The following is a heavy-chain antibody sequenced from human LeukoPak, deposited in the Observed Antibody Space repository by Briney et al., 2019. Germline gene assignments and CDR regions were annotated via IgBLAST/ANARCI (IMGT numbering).Heavy chain of an antibody. D-gene: IGHD6-19*01. J-gene: IGHJ5*02. V-gene: IGHV4-59*01. Sequence: SETLSLTCTVSGGSICSYYWSWIRQPPGKGLEWIGYIYYSGSTNYNPSLKSRVTISVDTSKNQFSLKLSSVTAADTAVYYCARTVAGTMNWFDPWGQGTLVTVSS. CDR3: ARTVAGTMNWFDP. CDR1: GGSICSYY. CDR2: IYYSGST.